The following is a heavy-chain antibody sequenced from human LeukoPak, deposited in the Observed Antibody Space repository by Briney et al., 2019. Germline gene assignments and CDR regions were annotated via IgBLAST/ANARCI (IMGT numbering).Heavy chain of an antibody. V-gene: IGHV4-34*01. CDR2: INRSGST. CDR3: ARGPGMTTATTFDY. D-gene: IGHD4-17*01. CDR1: GGSFSGYY. Sequence: SETLSLTCAVYGGSFSGYYWSWIRQPPGKGLEWIGEINRSGSTNYNPSLKSRVTISVDTSKNQFSLKLSSVTAADTAVYYCARGPGMTTATTFDYWGQGTLVTVSS. J-gene: IGHJ4*02.